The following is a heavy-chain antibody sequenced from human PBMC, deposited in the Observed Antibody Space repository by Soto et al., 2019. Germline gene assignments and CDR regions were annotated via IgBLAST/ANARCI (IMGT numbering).Heavy chain of an antibody. CDR2: IIPIFGTA. CDR1: GCTISSYA. Sequence: SVKLSGKASGCTISSYAISWVRQAPEQGLEWMGGIIPIFGTANYAQKFQGRVTITADESTSTAYMGLSSLRSEDTAVYYCASSGGLAAAGTKGQFDYWGQGTLVTVS. D-gene: IGHD6-13*01. CDR3: ASSGGLAAAGTKGQFDY. V-gene: IGHV1-69*13. J-gene: IGHJ4*02.